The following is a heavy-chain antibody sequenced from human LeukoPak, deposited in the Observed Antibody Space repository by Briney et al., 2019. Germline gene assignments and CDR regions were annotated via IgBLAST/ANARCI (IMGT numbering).Heavy chain of an antibody. Sequence: ASVKVSCKGSGYTLTELGMHWVRQTPGRGLEWMGGFNPEDGETVYAETYQDRVTMTEDTSTDTAYMELSSLRSEDTAVYYCATERVRPGLGIPVPGREIGALEMWGQGTMVTVSS. J-gene: IGHJ3*02. D-gene: IGHD6-19*01. CDR2: FNPEDGET. CDR1: GYTLTELG. CDR3: ATERVRPGLGIPVPGREIGALEM. V-gene: IGHV1-24*01.